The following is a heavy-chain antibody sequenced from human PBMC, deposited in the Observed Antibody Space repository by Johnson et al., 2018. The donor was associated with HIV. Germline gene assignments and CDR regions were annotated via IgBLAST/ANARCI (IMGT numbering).Heavy chain of an antibody. Sequence: QVQLVESGGGLIQPGGSLRLSCAASGFTFSSYGMHWVRQAPGKGLEWVAVISYDGSNKYYADSVKGRFTISRDNSKNTLYLQMNSLRAEDTAVYYCAKDVELHGAFDIWGQGTMVTVSS. CDR1: GFTFSSYG. CDR3: AKDVELHGAFDI. V-gene: IGHV3-30*18. CDR2: ISYDGSNK. J-gene: IGHJ3*02. D-gene: IGHD1-26*01.